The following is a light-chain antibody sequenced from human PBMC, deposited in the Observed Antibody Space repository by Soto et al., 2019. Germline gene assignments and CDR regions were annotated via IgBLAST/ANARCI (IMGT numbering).Light chain of an antibody. V-gene: IGLV2-14*01. CDR2: DVS. CDR3: SSSTSSSTLV. J-gene: IGLJ2*01. CDR1: SSDVGGYNY. Sequence: QSALTQPASVSGSAGQSITISCTGSSSDVGGYNYVSWYQQHPGKAPKLMIYDVSNRPSGVSNRFSGSKSGNTASLTISGLQAEDEADYYCSSSTSSSTLVFGGGTKLTVL.